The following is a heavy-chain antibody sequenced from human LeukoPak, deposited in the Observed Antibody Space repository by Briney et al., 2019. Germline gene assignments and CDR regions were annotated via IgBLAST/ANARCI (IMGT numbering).Heavy chain of an antibody. D-gene: IGHD2-2*03. V-gene: IGHV1-46*01. Sequence: ASVKVSCKASGYTFTSYYMHWVRQAPGQGLEWMGIINPSGGSTSYAQKFQGRVTMTRDTSTSTVYMELSSLRSEDTAVYYCARVRRGYCSSTSCLSHYFDYWGQGTLVTVSS. CDR3: ARVRRGYCSSTSCLSHYFDY. CDR2: INPSGGST. J-gene: IGHJ4*02. CDR1: GYTFTSYY.